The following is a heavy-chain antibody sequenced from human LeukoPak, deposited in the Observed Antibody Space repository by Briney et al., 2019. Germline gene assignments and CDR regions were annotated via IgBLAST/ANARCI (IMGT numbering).Heavy chain of an antibody. D-gene: IGHD3-22*01. CDR3: AKDIAPQVTMIEY. CDR2: ISWNSGSI. Sequence: GGSLRLSCAASGFTFRTSGMNWVRQAPGKGLEWVSGISWNSGSIGYADSVKGRFTISRDNAKNSLYLQMNSLRAEDTALYYCAKDIAPQVTMIEYWGQGTLVTVSS. V-gene: IGHV3-9*01. J-gene: IGHJ4*02. CDR1: GFTFRTSG.